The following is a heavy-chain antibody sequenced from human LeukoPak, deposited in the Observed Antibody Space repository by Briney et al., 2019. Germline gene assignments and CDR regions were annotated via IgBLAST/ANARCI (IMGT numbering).Heavy chain of an antibody. V-gene: IGHV4-61*01. CDR1: GGSISSSSYY. D-gene: IGHD2-8*02. CDR2: IYYSGST. CDR3: ARDALLDAFDI. J-gene: IGHJ3*02. Sequence: PSETLSLTCTVSGGSISSSSYYWSWIRQPPGKGLEWIGYIYYSGSTNYNPSLKSRVTISVDTSKNQFSLKLSSVTAADTAVYYCARDALLDAFDIWGQGTMVTVSS.